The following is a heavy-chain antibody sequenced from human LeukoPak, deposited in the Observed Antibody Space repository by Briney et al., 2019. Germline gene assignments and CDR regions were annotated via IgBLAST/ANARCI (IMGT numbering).Heavy chain of an antibody. CDR1: GGSFSGYY. CDR3: ARGLAATPRD. Sequence: SETLSLTCAVYGGSFSGYYWSWIRQPPGKGLEWIGEINHSGSTNYNPSLKSRVTISVDTSKNQFSLKLSSVTAADTAVYYRARGLAATPRDWGQGTLVTVSS. CDR2: INHSGST. J-gene: IGHJ4*02. V-gene: IGHV4-34*01. D-gene: IGHD6-13*01.